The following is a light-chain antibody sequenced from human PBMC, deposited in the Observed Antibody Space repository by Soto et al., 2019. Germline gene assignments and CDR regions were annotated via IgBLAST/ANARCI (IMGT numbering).Light chain of an antibody. Sequence: AIQLTQSPSSLSASVRDRVTITCRASQGISSALAWYQQKPGKAPKLLIYDASSLESGVPSRFSGSGSGTDFTLTISSLQPEDFATYYCQQFNSFPITCGQGTRLEIK. CDR2: DAS. CDR3: QQFNSFPIT. J-gene: IGKJ5*01. V-gene: IGKV1-13*02. CDR1: QGISSA.